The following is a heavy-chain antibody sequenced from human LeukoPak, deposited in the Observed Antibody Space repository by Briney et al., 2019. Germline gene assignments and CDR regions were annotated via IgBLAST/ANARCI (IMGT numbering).Heavy chain of an antibody. V-gene: IGHV4-39*07. D-gene: IGHD3-3*02. Sequence: SETLSLTCTVSGGSISSSSYYWGWIRQPPGKGLEWIGSIYYSGSTYYNPSLKSRVTISVDTSKNQFSLKLSSVTAADTAVYYCARDPPLSFKYFDYWGQGSLVTVSS. CDR1: GGSISSSSYY. CDR2: IYYSGST. J-gene: IGHJ4*02. CDR3: ARDPPLSFKYFDY.